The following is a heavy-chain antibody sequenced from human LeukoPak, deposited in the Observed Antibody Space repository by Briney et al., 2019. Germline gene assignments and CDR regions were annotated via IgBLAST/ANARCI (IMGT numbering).Heavy chain of an antibody. CDR2: ISYDGSNK. CDR3: ARDRSATRFHYFDY. J-gene: IGHJ4*02. CDR1: GFTFSSYA. V-gene: IGHV3-30*04. D-gene: IGHD2-15*01. Sequence: GRSLRLSCAASGFTFSSYAMHWVRQAPGKGLEWVAVISYDGSNKYYADSVKGRFTISRDNSKNTLYLQMNSLRAEDTAVYYRARDRSATRFHYFDYWGQGTLVTVSS.